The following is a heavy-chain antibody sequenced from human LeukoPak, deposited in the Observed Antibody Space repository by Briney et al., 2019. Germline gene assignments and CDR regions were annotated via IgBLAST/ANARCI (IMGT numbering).Heavy chain of an antibody. CDR1: GGSISSYY. D-gene: IGHD2-15*01. CDR3: ATGVLGPENWFDP. V-gene: IGHV4-59*01. J-gene: IGHJ5*02. Sequence: SETLSLTCTVSGGSISSYYWSWIRQPPGKGLEWIGYIYYSGSTNYNPSLKSRVTISVDTSKNQFSLKLSSVTAADTAVYYCATGVLGPENWFDPWGQGTLVTVSS. CDR2: IYYSGST.